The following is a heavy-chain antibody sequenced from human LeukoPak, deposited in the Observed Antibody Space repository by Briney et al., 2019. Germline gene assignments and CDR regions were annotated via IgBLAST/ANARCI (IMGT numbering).Heavy chain of an antibody. V-gene: IGHV3-48*03. D-gene: IGHD3-16*02. CDR1: GFTFSSYE. CDR2: ISSSGSTI. Sequence: PGGSLRLSCAASGFTFSSYEMNWVRQARGKGLEGVSYISSSGSTIYYADSVKGRFTISRDNAKNSLYLQMNSPRAEDTAVYYCARDVVDYVWGSYRYGIDYWGQGTLVTVSS. J-gene: IGHJ4*02. CDR3: ARDVVDYVWGSYRYGIDY.